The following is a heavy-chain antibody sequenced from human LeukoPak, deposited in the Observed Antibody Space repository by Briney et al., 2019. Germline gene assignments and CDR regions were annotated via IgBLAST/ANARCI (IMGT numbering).Heavy chain of an antibody. V-gene: IGHV1-2*04. CDR3: ARLYSSGWYKEDYFDY. CDR1: GYTFTMYY. CDR2: INPNSGGT. J-gene: IGHJ4*02. D-gene: IGHD6-19*01. Sequence: ASVKVPCKASGYTFTMYYIHWVRQAPGQGLEWMGWINPNSGGTNYAQKFQGWVTMTRDTSISTAYMELSRLRSDDTAVYYCARLYSSGWYKEDYFDYWGQGTLVTVSS.